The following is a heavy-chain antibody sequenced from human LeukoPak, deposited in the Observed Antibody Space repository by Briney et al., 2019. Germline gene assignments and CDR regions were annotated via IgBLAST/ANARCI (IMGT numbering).Heavy chain of an antibody. Sequence: PGGSLRLSCAASGFTFSSYAMSWVRQAPGKGLEWVSAISGSGGSTYYADSVKGRFTISRDNSKNTLYLQMNSLRAEDTAVYYCANYQDYGGNSGGNYWGQGTLVTVSS. CDR1: GFTFSSYA. D-gene: IGHD4-23*01. J-gene: IGHJ4*02. V-gene: IGHV3-23*01. CDR3: ANYQDYGGNSGGNY. CDR2: ISGSGGST.